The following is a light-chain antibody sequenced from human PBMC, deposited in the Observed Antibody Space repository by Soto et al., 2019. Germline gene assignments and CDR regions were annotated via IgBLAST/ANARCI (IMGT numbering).Light chain of an antibody. CDR1: QSVSSGS. Sequence: IVLTQSPGTLSLSPGERATLSCRASQSVSSGSLAWYQQKPGQAPRLLIYAASSRATGIPDRFSGSGSGTDFTLTISRVEPEDFAVYYCQQHGRSPSTFGQGTRLEIK. J-gene: IGKJ5*01. CDR2: AAS. CDR3: QQHGRSPST. V-gene: IGKV3-20*01.